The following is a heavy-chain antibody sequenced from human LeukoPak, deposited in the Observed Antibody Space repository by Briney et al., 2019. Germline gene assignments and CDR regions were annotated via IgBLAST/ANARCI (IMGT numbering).Heavy chain of an antibody. CDR3: ARGRMGITMVRGARDPVAYYYGMDV. CDR2: INHSGST. CDR1: VGSFSGYY. V-gene: IGHV4-34*01. J-gene: IGHJ6*04. D-gene: IGHD3-10*01. Sequence: PSETLSLTCAVYVGSFSGYYWSWIRQPPGKGLEWIGEINHSGSTNYNPSLKSRVTISVDTSKNQFSLKLSSVTAADTAVYYCARGRMGITMVRGARDPVAYYYGMDVWGKGTTVTVSS.